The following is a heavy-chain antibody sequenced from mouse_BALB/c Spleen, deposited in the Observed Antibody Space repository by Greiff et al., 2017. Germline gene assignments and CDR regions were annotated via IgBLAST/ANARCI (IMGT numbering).Heavy chain of an antibody. Sequence: VQLQQSGAELAKPGASVKMSCKASGYTFTSYWMHWVKQRPGQGLEWIGYINPSTGYTEYNQKFKDKATLTADKSSSTAYMQLSSLTSEDSAVYYCARRDGNYAWFAYWGQGTLVTVSA. D-gene: IGHD2-1*01. CDR2: INPSTGYT. CDR3: ARRDGNYAWFAY. J-gene: IGHJ3*01. V-gene: IGHV1-7*01. CDR1: GYTFTSYW.